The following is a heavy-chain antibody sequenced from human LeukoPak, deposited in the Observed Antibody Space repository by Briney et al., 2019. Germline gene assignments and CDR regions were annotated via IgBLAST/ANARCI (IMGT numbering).Heavy chain of an antibody. CDR3: ARDQGLLWFGESDPGGAFDI. J-gene: IGHJ3*02. V-gene: IGHV3-21*01. Sequence: PGGSLRLSCAASGFTFSSYAMHWVRQAPGKGLEWVSSISSSSSYIYYADSVKGRFTISRDNAKNSLYLQMNSLRAEDTAVYYCARDQGLLWFGESDPGGAFDIWGQGTMVTVSS. CDR1: GFTFSSYA. CDR2: ISSSSSYI. D-gene: IGHD3-10*01.